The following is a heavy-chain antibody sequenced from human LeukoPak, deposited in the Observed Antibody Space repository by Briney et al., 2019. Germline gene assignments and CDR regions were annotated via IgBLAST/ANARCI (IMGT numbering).Heavy chain of an antibody. CDR2: IIPIFGTA. V-gene: IGHV1-69*05. J-gene: IGHJ4*02. CDR3: ARASGNNYYDSSGCDY. Sequence: GSSVKVSCKASGGTFSSYAISWVRQAPGQGLEWMGGIIPIFGTANYAQKLQGRVTMTTDTSTSTAYMELRSLRSDDTAVYYCARASGNNYYDSSGCDYWGQGTLVTVSS. D-gene: IGHD3-22*01. CDR1: GGTFSSYA.